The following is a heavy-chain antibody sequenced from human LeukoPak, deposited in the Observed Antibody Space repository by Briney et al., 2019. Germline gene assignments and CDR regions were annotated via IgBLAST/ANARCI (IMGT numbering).Heavy chain of an antibody. CDR3: AKSYSGYDSYWYFDL. Sequence: GGSLRLSCAASGFTFSTYAMSWVRQAPGKGLEWVSAISGSGGRTYYAESVKGRVTISRDNSKNTLDLQMNSLRAEDTAVYYCAKSYSGYDSYWYFDLWGRGTLVTVSS. D-gene: IGHD5-12*01. V-gene: IGHV3-23*01. CDR1: GFTFSTYA. CDR2: ISGSGGRT. J-gene: IGHJ2*01.